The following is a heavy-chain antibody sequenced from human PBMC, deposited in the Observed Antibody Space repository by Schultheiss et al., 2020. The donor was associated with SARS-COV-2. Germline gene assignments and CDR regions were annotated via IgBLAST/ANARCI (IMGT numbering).Heavy chain of an antibody. D-gene: IGHD1-26*01. Sequence: GESLKISCVASGFTFSNYGMHWVRQAPGKGLEWVAFISFDGRSQYYAGSVRGRFSISRDNAKNSLYLQMNSLRAEDTAVYYCATTSGSYYHNWGQGTLVTVSS. CDR1: GFTFSNYG. J-gene: IGHJ4*02. CDR3: ATTSGSYYHN. CDR2: ISFDGRSQ. V-gene: IGHV3-30*03.